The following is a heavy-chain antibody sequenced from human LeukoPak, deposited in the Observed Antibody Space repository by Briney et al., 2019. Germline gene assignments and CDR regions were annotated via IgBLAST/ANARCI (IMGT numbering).Heavy chain of an antibody. J-gene: IGHJ4*02. CDR3: ARGRYNYALEDYFDY. D-gene: IGHD5-18*01. CDR2: IYNSGST. V-gene: IGHV4-59*01. CDR1: GVSISSYH. Sequence: SETLSLTCTVSGVSISSYHCSWIRRPPGKGLEWIGYIYNSGSTNYNPSLKSRVTISVDTSKNQFSLKLSSVTAADTAVYYCARGRYNYALEDYFDYWGQGTLVTVSS.